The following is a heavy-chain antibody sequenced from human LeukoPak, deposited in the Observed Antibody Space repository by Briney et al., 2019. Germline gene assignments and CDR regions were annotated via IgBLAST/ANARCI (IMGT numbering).Heavy chain of an antibody. CDR2: INPNSGGT. J-gene: IGHJ4*02. CDR1: GYTFTGLY. D-gene: IGHD5-12*01. Sequence: VASVKVSCKASGYTFTGLYIHWVRQAPGQGLEWMGWINPNSGGTNYAQKFQGRVTMTRDTSISAAYMELSRLTSDDTAIYYCARDWFVDSGDDPFPFDYWGQGTLVSVSS. V-gene: IGHV1-2*02. CDR3: ARDWFVDSGDDPFPFDY.